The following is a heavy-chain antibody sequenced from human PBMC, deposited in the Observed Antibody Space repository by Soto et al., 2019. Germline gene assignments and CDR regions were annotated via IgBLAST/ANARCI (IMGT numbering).Heavy chain of an antibody. CDR1: GFTFDDYG. J-gene: IGHJ4*02. CDR3: ARDIDSSGWTGSDY. D-gene: IGHD6-19*01. CDR2: INWNGGST. V-gene: IGHV3-20*01. Sequence: PGGSLRLSCAASGFTFDDYGMSWVRQAPGKGLEWVSGINWNGGSTGYADSVKGRFTISRDNAKNSLYLQMNSLRAEDTALYHCARDIDSSGWTGSDYWGQGTLVTVSS.